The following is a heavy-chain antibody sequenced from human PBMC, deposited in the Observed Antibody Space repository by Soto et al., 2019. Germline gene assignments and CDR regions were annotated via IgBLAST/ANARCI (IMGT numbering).Heavy chain of an antibody. CDR2: IISSSDTI. V-gene: IGHV3-48*02. CDR1: GFTFSSFH. D-gene: IGHD3-22*01. CDR3: ARVVVVIPPGYYYAMDV. Sequence: GGSLRLSCAASGFTFSSFHMNWVRQAPGRGLEWVAYIISSSDTIYYSDSVKGRFTISRDNGKNSLFLQMNSLRDEDTALYYCARVVVVIPPGYYYAMDVWGQGTTVTVSS. J-gene: IGHJ6*02.